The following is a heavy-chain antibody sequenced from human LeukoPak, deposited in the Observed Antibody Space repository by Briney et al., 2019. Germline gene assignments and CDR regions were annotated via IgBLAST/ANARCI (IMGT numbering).Heavy chain of an antibody. Sequence: GGSLRLSCAASGLTFSSYAMTWVRQAPGKGLEWVSVIGRSGDNIHYADSVKGRFTISRDNSKNTVYLQMNSLRAEDTAVYYCAKYTQTGDPSHYWGQGTLVAVSS. J-gene: IGHJ4*02. V-gene: IGHV3-23*01. CDR1: GLTFSSYA. CDR2: IGRSGDNI. D-gene: IGHD7-27*01. CDR3: AKYTQTGDPSHY.